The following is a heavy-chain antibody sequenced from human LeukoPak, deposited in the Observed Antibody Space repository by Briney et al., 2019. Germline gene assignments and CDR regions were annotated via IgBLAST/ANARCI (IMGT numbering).Heavy chain of an antibody. J-gene: IGHJ4*02. D-gene: IGHD2-2*01. Sequence: SETLSLTCTVSGGSISSSSYYWGWIRQPPGKGLEWIGSIYYSGSTYYNPSLKSRATISVDTSKNQFSLKLSSVTAADTAVYYCAREALYIVVVPAASNPFDYWGQETLVTVSS. CDR2: IYYSGST. V-gene: IGHV4-39*07. CDR1: GGSISSSSYY. CDR3: AREALYIVVVPAASNPFDY.